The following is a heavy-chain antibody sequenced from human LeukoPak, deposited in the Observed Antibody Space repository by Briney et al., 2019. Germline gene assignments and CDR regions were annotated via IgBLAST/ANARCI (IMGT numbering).Heavy chain of an antibody. J-gene: IGHJ4*02. Sequence: GGSLRLSCAASGFILSTYTMNWVRQAPGKGLEWVSSISSSSSYIYYADSVKGRFTISRDNAKNSLYLQLNSLRVEDTAVYYCAKNRESYWVPELDYWGQGTLVTVSS. CDR3: AKNRESYWVPELDY. CDR2: ISSSSSYI. D-gene: IGHD1-26*01. CDR1: GFILSTYT. V-gene: IGHV3-21*04.